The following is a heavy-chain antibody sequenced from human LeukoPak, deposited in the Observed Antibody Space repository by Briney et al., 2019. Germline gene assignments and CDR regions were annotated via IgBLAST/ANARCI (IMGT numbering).Heavy chain of an antibody. V-gene: IGHV3-53*01. CDR1: GFSVSSNY. J-gene: IGHJ4*02. Sequence: PGGSLRLSCAASGFSVSSNYMSWVRQAPGKGLEWISVLYSGGSTNYADSVKGRFTTSRDDSKNTQYLQMNSLRAEDTAVYFCARETSAYWGQGTLVTVSS. CDR3: ARETSAY. CDR2: LYSGGST.